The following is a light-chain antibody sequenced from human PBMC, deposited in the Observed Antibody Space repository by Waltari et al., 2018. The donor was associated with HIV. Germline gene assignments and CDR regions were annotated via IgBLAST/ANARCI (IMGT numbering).Light chain of an antibody. CDR3: SSYTSSSTLVV. CDR1: SSDVSGYNY. Sequence: QSALTQPASVSGSPGQSLTLSCTGPSSDVSGYNYVSWYQQPPGKAPKLMIYEVSNRPSGVSNRFSGSKSGNTASLTISGLQAEDEADYYCSSYTSSSTLVVFGGGTKLTVL. J-gene: IGLJ2*01. V-gene: IGLV2-14*01. CDR2: EVS.